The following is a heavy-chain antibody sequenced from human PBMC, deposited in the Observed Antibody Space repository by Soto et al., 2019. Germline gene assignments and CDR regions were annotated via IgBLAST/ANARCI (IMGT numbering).Heavy chain of an antibody. D-gene: IGHD4-17*01. Sequence: GGSLRLSCAASGFTFDDYAMHWVRQAPGKGLEWVSGISWNSGSIGYADSVKGRFTISRDNAKNSLYLRMNSLRAEDTALYYCAKDSGDYYYYYGMDVWGQGTTVTVSS. CDR1: GFTFDDYA. V-gene: IGHV3-9*01. CDR3: AKDSGDYYYYYGMDV. J-gene: IGHJ6*02. CDR2: ISWNSGSI.